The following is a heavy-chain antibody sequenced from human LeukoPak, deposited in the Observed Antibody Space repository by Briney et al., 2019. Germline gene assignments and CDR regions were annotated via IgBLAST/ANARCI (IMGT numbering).Heavy chain of an antibody. CDR1: EFTFSSYW. CDR2: ISGDGRST. J-gene: IGHJ4*02. CDR3: VRDAPYSHFDY. V-gene: IGHV3-74*01. D-gene: IGHD4-11*01. Sequence: GGSLRLSCAASEFTFSSYWMHWVRQAPGKGLVWVSRISGDGRSTSYADSVKGRFTISRDNAKNTMYLQMNSLRAEDTAVYYCVRDAPYSHFDYWGQGTLDTVSS.